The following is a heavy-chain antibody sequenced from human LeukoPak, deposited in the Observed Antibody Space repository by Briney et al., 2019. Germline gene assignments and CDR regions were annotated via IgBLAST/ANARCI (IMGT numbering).Heavy chain of an antibody. V-gene: IGHV6-1*01. CDR2: TYYRSKWYN. D-gene: IGHD1-26*01. J-gene: IGHJ4*02. Sequence: SQTLSLTCDMSGDSVSSNNVTWNWIRQSPSRGLEWLGRTYYRSKWYNDYAVSVKSRITINPDTSKNQFSLQLNSVTPEDTAAYYCGRGVGGRTGGDFDYWGQGTLVTVSS. CDR3: GRGVGGRTGGDFDY. CDR1: GDSVSSNNVT.